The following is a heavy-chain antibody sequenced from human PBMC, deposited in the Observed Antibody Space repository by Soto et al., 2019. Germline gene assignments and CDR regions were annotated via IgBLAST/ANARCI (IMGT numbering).Heavy chain of an antibody. Sequence: EVHLAESGGGLVQPGGSLRLSCVAYGFTFANYWMTWVRQAPGKEPERVANINNDGSETYYVDSVKGRFIISRDNTKNSLYLQMNSLRADDTAVFYCTRDRGWQTFDYWGQGTLVTVSS. CDR3: TRDRGWQTFDY. J-gene: IGHJ4*02. V-gene: IGHV3-7*03. CDR2: INNDGSET. D-gene: IGHD3-10*01. CDR1: GFTFANYW.